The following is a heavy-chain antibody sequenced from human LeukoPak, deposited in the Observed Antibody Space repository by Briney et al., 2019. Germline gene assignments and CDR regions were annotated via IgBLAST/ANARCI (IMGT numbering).Heavy chain of an antibody. CDR2: INHSGST. V-gene: IGHV4-4*02. D-gene: IGHD6-19*01. CDR1: GGSISSSNW. Sequence: SETLSLTCAVSGGSISSSNWWSWVRQPPGKGLEWIGEINHSGSTNYNPSLKSRVTISVDTSKNQFSLKLSSVTAADTAVYYCARVPNSSGLPKRPDDAFDIWGQGTMVTVSS. J-gene: IGHJ3*02. CDR3: ARVPNSSGLPKRPDDAFDI.